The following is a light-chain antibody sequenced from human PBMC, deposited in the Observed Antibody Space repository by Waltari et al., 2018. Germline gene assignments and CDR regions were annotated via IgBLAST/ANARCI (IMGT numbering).Light chain of an antibody. CDR2: AAS. J-gene: IGKJ3*01. Sequence: DIQLTQSPSFLSASVGDRVTITCRASQDINNYLAWYQQKPGIAPNLLIYAASTLQSGVPSRFSGSGSGTEFTLTISSLQPEDFATDYCQQLNNYPRTFGPGTKVDIK. CDR3: QQLNNYPRT. CDR1: QDINNY. V-gene: IGKV1-9*01.